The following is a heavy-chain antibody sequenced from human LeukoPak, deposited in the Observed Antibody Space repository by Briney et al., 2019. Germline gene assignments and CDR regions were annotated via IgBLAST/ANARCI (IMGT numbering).Heavy chain of an antibody. V-gene: IGHV4-59*01. D-gene: IGHD6-13*01. Sequence: PSETLSLTCAVSGGSISSYYWSWIRQPPGKGLEWIGYIYFGGSTNNNPSLMGRLTISVDTSKNQFSLKLSSVTAADTAGYYCSSGPAAGTVDYWGQGTLVTVSS. J-gene: IGHJ4*02. CDR3: SSGPAAGTVDY. CDR1: GGSISSYY. CDR2: IYFGGST.